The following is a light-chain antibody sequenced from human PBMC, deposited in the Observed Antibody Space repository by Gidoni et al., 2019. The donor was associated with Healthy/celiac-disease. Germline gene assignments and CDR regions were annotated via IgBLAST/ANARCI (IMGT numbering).Light chain of an antibody. V-gene: IGLV1-40*01. J-gene: IGLJ2*01. CDR1: SSNIGAGYD. CDR2: GNS. CDR3: QSYDSSLSVVV. Sequence: QSVLTQPPSLSWAPGQRVTISCTGSSSNIGAGYDVHWYQQLPGTAPNLLIYGNSNRPSGVPNRFSGSKSGTSASLAITGLQAEDEADYYCQSYDSSLSVVVFGGGTKLTVL.